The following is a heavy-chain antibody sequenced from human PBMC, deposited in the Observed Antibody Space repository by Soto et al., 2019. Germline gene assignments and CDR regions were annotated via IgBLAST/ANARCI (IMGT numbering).Heavy chain of an antibody. V-gene: IGHV4-59*01. J-gene: IGHJ6*02. D-gene: IGHD4-4*01. CDR2: IYYSGST. Sequence: ETLSLTCTVSGGSISSYYWGWIRQPPGKGLEWIGYIYYSGSTNYNPSLKSRVTISVDTSKNQFSLRLSSVTAADTAVYYCARVYRRYYYGMDVWGQGTTVTVSS. CDR1: GGSISSYY. CDR3: ARVYRRYYYGMDV.